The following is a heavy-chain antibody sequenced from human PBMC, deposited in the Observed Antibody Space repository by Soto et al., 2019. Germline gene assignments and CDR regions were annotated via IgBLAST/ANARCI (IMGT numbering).Heavy chain of an antibody. V-gene: IGHV4-31*03. J-gene: IGHJ5*02. CDR3: ARVRLADYGGYGEFDP. CDR1: GGSISSGGYW. D-gene: IGHD2-21*01. Sequence: QVQLQESGPGLVTPSQTLSLTCSVSGGSISSGGYWWSWIRQHPGKGLEWLGYINHSGSTYYNPSPKTRVTISVDTSKNQFSLKLNSVTAADTAFYGCARVRLADYGGYGEFDPWGQGTLVTVCS. CDR2: INHSGST.